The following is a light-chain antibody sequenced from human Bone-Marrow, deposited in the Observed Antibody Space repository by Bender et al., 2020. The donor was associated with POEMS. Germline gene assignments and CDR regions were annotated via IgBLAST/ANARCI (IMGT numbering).Light chain of an antibody. CDR1: SSDIGAYKY. CDR2: EDH. CDR3: HSYTTRSTYV. Sequence: QSALTQPASVSGSPGQSITISCTGTSSDIGAYKYVSWYQQYPGRAPKLVIYEDHIRPSGASKLFSGSKSGTAASLTISALQAEDEAYFFCHSYTTRSTYVFGTGTEVPVL. V-gene: IGLV2-14*01. J-gene: IGLJ1*01.